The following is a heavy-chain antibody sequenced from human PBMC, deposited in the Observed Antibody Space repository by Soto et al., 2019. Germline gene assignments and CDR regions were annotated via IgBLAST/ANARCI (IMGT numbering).Heavy chain of an antibody. V-gene: IGHV4-59*08. Sequence: SETLSLTCIVSGGSISNYYWSWIRQPPGKGLEWIGYIYYSGSTNYNPSLTSRVTISVDTSKNQFSLKLSSVTAADTAVYYCAGHRYSYGVYYFDYWGQGTLVTVSS. CDR3: AGHRYSYGVYYFDY. J-gene: IGHJ4*02. D-gene: IGHD5-18*01. CDR1: GGSISNYY. CDR2: IYYSGST.